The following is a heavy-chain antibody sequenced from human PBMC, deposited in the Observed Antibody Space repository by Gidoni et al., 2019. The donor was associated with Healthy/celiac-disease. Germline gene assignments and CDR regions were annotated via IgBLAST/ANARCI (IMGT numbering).Heavy chain of an antibody. D-gene: IGHD2-15*01. J-gene: IGHJ4*02. Sequence: EVQLVESGGGLVKPGGSLRISWGASGFTFSSYRINWVRQAPGKGLEWFSSISSSSSYIYYADSVKGRFTISRDNAKNSLYLQMNSLRAEDTAVYYCAREDIVVAYFDYWGQGTLVTVSS. CDR2: ISSSSSYI. CDR1: GFTFSSYR. V-gene: IGHV3-21*01. CDR3: AREDIVVAYFDY.